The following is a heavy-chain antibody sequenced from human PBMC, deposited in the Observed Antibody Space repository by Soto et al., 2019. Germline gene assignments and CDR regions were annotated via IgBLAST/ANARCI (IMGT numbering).Heavy chain of an antibody. J-gene: IGHJ4*02. D-gene: IGHD6-19*01. Sequence: SETLSLTCTVSGGSISSGDYYWSWIRQPPEKGLEWIGYIYYSGSTYYNPSLKSRVTISVDTSKNQFSLKLSSVTAADTAVYYCARLTPGYSSGWLLDYWGQGTLVTVSS. V-gene: IGHV4-30-4*01. CDR3: ARLTPGYSSGWLLDY. CDR1: GGSISSGDYY. CDR2: IYYSGST.